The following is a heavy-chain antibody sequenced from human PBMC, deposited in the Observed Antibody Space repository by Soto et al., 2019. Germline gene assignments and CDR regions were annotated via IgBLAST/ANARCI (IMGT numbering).Heavy chain of an antibody. J-gene: IGHJ5*02. D-gene: IGHD2-15*01. CDR1: GGSISSGGYY. CDR3: ARDKYCSGGSCRKNWFDP. CDR2: IYDDGSA. Sequence: PSETLSLTCTVSGGSISSGGYYWSWIRQPPGKGLEWLAYIYDDGSANYNPSLKSRATISLDMSKNQFSLKLTSVTAADTAVYYCARDKYCSGGSCRKNWFDPWGQGTLVTVSS. V-gene: IGHV4-61*08.